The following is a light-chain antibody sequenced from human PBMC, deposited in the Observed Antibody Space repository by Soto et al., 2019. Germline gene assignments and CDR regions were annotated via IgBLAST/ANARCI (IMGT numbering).Light chain of an antibody. CDR1: QSVATY. CDR2: DSV. Sequence: EVVLTQSPAILSSSPGERVTLSCRASQSVATYLAWYQQRPGQPPRLLIHDSVNRSTDIPARLSGSGSGTAFTRTISSLEPEDFAMYYCQQRASPWTFGQGTKVEI. J-gene: IGKJ1*01. V-gene: IGKV3-11*01. CDR3: QQRASPWT.